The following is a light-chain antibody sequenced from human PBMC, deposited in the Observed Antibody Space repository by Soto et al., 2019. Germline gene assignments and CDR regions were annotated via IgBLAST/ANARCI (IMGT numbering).Light chain of an antibody. CDR2: TND. J-gene: IGLJ3*02. CDR3: AAWDDSLKGWV. CDR1: SSNLGSHT. V-gene: IGLV1-44*01. Sequence: QSVLTQPPSASGTPGQRVTIPCSGSSSNLGSHTVSWYQHLPGTAPKLLIYTNDQRPSGVPDRFSGSKSGTSASLAISGLQSEDEADYYCAAWDDSLKGWVFAGGTKVTVL.